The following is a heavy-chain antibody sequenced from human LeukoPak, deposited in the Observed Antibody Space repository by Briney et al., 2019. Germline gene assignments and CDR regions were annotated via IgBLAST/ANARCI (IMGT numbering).Heavy chain of an antibody. CDR1: GGTFSSYA. CDR2: IIPIFGTA. CDR3: ARVGGSWYIFDY. V-gene: IGHV1-69*05. Sequence: SVKVACKAYGGTFSSYAISWVRQAPGQGLEWMGGIIPIFGTANYAQKFQGRVTITTDESTSTAYMELSSLRSEDTAVYYCARVGGSWYIFDYWGQGTLVTVSS. J-gene: IGHJ4*02. D-gene: IGHD6-13*01.